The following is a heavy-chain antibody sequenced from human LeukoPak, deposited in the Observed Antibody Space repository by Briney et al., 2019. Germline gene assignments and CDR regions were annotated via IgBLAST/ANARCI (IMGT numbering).Heavy chain of an antibody. J-gene: IGHJ4*02. V-gene: IGHV3-30*03. CDR3: ARDYYKNFDY. Sequence: GGSLRLSCAASGFTFSSYGMHWVRQAPGKGLEWVAVISYDGSNKYYADSVKGRFTISRDNSKNTLYLQMNSLRAEDTAVYYCARDYYKNFDYWGQGTLVTVSS. D-gene: IGHD3-22*01. CDR1: GFTFSSYG. CDR2: ISYDGSNK.